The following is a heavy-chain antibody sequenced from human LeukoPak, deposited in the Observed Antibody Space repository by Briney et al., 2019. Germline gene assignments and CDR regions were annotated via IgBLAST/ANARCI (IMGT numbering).Heavy chain of an antibody. CDR3: ARSSSLGYCSGGSCHYGMDV. V-gene: IGHV5-51*01. CDR2: IYPGDSDT. D-gene: IGHD2-15*01. J-gene: IGHJ6*02. CDR1: GYSFTSYW. Sequence: GESLKISCKGSGYSFTSYWIGWVRQMPGKGLEWMGIIYPGDSDTRYSPSFQGQVTISADKSISTAYLQWSSLKASDTAMYYCARSSSLGYCSGGSCHYGMDVRGQGTTVTVSS.